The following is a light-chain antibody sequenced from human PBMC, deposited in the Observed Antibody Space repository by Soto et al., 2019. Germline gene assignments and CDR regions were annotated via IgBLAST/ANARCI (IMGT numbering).Light chain of an antibody. CDR2: DVY. J-gene: IGKJ5*01. Sequence: DIQMTKSPSTLSASVGDRVTITCRASQSISSWLAWYQQKPGKAHKLLIYDVYALKRGVQPRFSGSGSGTEFTLTISSLQPEDVATYYCKQCKAAPITFGQGTRLEIK. CDR1: QSISSW. CDR3: KQCKAAPIT. V-gene: IGKV1-5*01.